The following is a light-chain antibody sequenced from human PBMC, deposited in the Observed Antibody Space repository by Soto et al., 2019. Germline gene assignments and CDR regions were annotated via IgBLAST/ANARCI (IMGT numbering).Light chain of an antibody. CDR2: DAS. CDR1: QSVSSY. CDR3: QQYGRSPLIT. Sequence: IVLTQSPATLSLSPWERATLSCRASQSVSSYLAWYQQKPGQAPRLLIYDASNRATGIPARFSGSGSGTDFTLTISRLEPEDFAIYYCQQYGRSPLITFGQGTRLEIK. J-gene: IGKJ5*01. V-gene: IGKV3-11*01.